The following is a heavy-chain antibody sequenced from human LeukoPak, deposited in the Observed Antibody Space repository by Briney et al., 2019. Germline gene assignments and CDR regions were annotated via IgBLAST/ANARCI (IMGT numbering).Heavy chain of an antibody. Sequence: SSETLSLTCTVSGGSISSSSYYWGWIRQPPGKGLEWIGSIYYGGSTYYNPSLKSRVTISVDTSKNQFSLKLSSVTAADTAVYYCARDRGGSGSYRTDYWGQGTLVTVSS. CDR1: GGSISSSSYY. V-gene: IGHV4-39*07. D-gene: IGHD3-10*01. J-gene: IGHJ4*02. CDR3: ARDRGGSGSYRTDY. CDR2: IYYGGST.